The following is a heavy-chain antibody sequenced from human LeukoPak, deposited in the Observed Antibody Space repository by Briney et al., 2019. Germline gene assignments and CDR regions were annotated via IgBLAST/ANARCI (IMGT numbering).Heavy chain of an antibody. CDR2: IRHDGSNI. CDR3: ASLIVVVPAAMRGSDAFDI. V-gene: IGHV3-30*02. D-gene: IGHD2-2*01. J-gene: IGHJ3*02. CDR1: GFTFSSYG. Sequence: GGSLRLSCAASGFTFSSYGMHWVRQAPGTGLEWVAFIRHDGSNINYADSVKGRFTISRDSAKNSLYLQMNSLRAEDTAVYYCASLIVVVPAAMRGSDAFDIWGQGTMVTVSS.